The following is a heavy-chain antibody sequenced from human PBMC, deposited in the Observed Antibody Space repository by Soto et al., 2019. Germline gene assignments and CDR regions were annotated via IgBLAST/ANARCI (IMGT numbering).Heavy chain of an antibody. CDR1: GFTFSSFS. D-gene: IGHD2-21*01. CDR3: ATERPAYCRGVTCWTFDY. CDR2: TSFDGSKK. Sequence: QVQLVESGGGVVQPGRSLRLSCAASGFTFSSFSMHWVRQAPGKGLEWVAVTSFDGSKKYYADSVKGRFIISRDNSKDTLFLQVNSLRVEDTAVYYCATERPAYCRGVTCWTFDYWGQGTLVTVSS. J-gene: IGHJ4*02. V-gene: IGHV3-30*04.